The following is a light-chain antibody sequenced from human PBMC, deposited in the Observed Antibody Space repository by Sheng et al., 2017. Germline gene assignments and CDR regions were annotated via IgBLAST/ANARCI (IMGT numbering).Light chain of an antibody. V-gene: IGKV1-33*01. CDR3: QQYDNLPSYS. CDR1: QDISNY. CDR2: DAS. J-gene: IGKJ2*03. Sequence: DIQMTQSPSSLSASVGDRVTITCQASQDISNYLNWYQQKPGNAPTLLIYDASNLETGVSSRFSGSGSGTDFTLTINSLQPEDLGTYFCQQYDNLPSYSFGQGTKLEI.